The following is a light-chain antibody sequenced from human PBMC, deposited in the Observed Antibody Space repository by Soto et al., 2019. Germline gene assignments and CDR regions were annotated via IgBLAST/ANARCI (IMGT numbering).Light chain of an antibody. J-gene: IGLJ1*01. CDR2: GNS. V-gene: IGLV1-40*01. CDR3: QSYDSSLSVL. CDR1: SSNIGAAYE. Sequence: QSVLTQPPSVSGAPGQRVTISCTGSSSNIGAAYEVNWYQQLPGRAPKLLIYGNSYGPSGVPNRFSGSKSGTSASLAITGLQAEDEGEYYCQSYDSSLSVLFGTGTKLTVL.